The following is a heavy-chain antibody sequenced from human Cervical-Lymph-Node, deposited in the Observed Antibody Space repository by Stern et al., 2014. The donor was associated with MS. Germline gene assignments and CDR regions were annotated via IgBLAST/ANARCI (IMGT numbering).Heavy chain of an antibody. CDR3: ARQLELEFDP. V-gene: IGHV5-51*01. D-gene: IGHD1-1*01. CDR2: INPGDSHI. CDR1: GYSFNSYW. Sequence: EVQLVQSGAEVKKPGESLRIYCQGSGYSFNSYWIGWVPQMPGKGLEWVAIINPGDSHIRYSPSFQGHVTISADKSIRTAYLQWNSLKSSDTAMYYCARQLELEFDPWGPGTLVTVSS. J-gene: IGHJ5*02.